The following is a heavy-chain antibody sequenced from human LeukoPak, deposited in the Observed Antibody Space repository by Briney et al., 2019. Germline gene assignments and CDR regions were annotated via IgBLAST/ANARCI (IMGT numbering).Heavy chain of an antibody. CDR1: GGTFSSYA. J-gene: IGHJ4*02. V-gene: IGHV1-69*13. CDR2: IIPIFGTA. Sequence: ASVKVSCKASGGTFSSYAISWVRQAPGQGLEWMGGIIPIFGTANYAQKFQGRVTITADESTSTAYMVLSSLRSEDTAVYYCARVDCSGGSCYPDYWGQGTLVAVSS. CDR3: ARVDCSGGSCYPDY. D-gene: IGHD2-15*01.